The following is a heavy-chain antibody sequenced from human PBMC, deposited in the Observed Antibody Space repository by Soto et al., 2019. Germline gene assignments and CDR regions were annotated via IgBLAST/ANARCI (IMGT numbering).Heavy chain of an antibody. Sequence: PSETLSLTCTVSGFSISSSSYYWVWIRQPPGKGLEWIGSIYYSGSTYYNPSLKSRVTISVDTSKNQFSLKLSSVTAADTAVYYCASMTTVIPNDYWGQGTLVTVSS. CDR2: IYYSGST. D-gene: IGHD4-17*01. J-gene: IGHJ4*02. CDR3: ASMTTVIPNDY. CDR1: GFSISSSSYY. V-gene: IGHV4-39*01.